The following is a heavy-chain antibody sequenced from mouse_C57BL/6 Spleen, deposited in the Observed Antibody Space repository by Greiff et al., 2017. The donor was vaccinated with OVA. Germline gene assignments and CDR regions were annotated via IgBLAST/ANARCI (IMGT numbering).Heavy chain of an antibody. V-gene: IGHV1-15*01. D-gene: IGHD1-1*01. CDR3: TRDYYGSSQCAY. J-gene: IGHJ3*01. CDR2: MDPETGGT. Sequence: QVQLQQSGAELVRPGASVTLSCKASGYTFTDYEMHWVKQTPVHGLEWIGAMDPETGGTAYNQKFKGKAILTADKSSSTAYMELRSLTSEDSAVYYCTRDYYGSSQCAYWGQGTLVTVSA. CDR1: GYTFTDYE.